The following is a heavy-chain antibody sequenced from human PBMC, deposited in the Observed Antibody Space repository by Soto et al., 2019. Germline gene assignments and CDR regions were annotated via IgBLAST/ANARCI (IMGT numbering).Heavy chain of an antibody. Sequence: GGSLRLSCAASGFAFNTYWMHWVRQVPGKELVWISKINGDGSNKYYADSVKGRFTISRDNSKNTLYLQMNSLRAEDTAVYYCAREGRSSSWYRRGYYYGMDVWGQGTTVTVSS. V-gene: IGHV3-74*01. J-gene: IGHJ6*02. D-gene: IGHD6-13*01. CDR3: AREGRSSSWYRRGYYYGMDV. CDR1: GFAFNTYW. CDR2: INGDGSNK.